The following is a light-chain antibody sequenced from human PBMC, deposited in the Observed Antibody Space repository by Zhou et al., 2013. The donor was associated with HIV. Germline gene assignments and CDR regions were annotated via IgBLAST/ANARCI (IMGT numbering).Light chain of an antibody. Sequence: DIQMTQSPSSLSASVGDRVTITCQASQDISTYLNWYQQKPGKAPKLLIYDASNLETGVPSRFSGSGYGTNFTLTISSLQPEDVATYYCQQYDNLLFTFGPWD. CDR2: DAS. J-gene: IGKJ3*01. CDR1: QDISTY. V-gene: IGKV1-33*01. CDR3: QQYDNLLFT.